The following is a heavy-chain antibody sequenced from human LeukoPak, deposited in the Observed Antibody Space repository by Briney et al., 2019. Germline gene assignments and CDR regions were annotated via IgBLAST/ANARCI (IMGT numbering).Heavy chain of an antibody. Sequence: PSQTLSLTCTVSGGSISSGDYYWSWLRQPPGKGLEWLGYIYYSGSTYYNPSLKSRVTISVDTSKNQFSLKLSSVTAADTAVYYCARDHGSGSYGMDVWGQGTTVTVSS. CDR3: ARDHGSGSYGMDV. CDR1: GGSISSGDYY. J-gene: IGHJ6*02. V-gene: IGHV4-30-4*01. D-gene: IGHD3-10*01. CDR2: IYYSGST.